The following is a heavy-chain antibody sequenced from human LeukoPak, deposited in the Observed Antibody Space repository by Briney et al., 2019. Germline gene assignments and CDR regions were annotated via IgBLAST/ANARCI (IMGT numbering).Heavy chain of an antibody. CDR2: IYYTGST. CDR1: GGPISTTDDY. V-gene: IGHV4-39*01. J-gene: IGHJ5*02. D-gene: IGHD2-15*01. Sequence: NPSETLSLTCTVSGGPISTTDDYWGWIRQPPGKGPEWIGSIYYTGSTFYNPSLKSRVTISVDTSKNQFSLKLSSVTAADTAVYYCARHRCSGGSCYPMNWFDPWGQGTLVTVSS. CDR3: ARHRCSGGSCYPMNWFDP.